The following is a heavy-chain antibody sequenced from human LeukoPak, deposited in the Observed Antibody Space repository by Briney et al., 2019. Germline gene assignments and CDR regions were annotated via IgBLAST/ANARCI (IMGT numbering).Heavy chain of an antibody. CDR1: GFTVSSNY. Sequence: GGSLRLSCAASGFTVSSNYMNWVRQAPGKGLEWVSAISGSGGSTYYADSVKGRFTISRDNSKNKLYLQMNSLRAEDTAVYYCGRVGDGYNDNYWGQGTLVTVSS. D-gene: IGHD5-24*01. J-gene: IGHJ4*02. CDR2: ISGSGGST. CDR3: GRVGDGYNDNY. V-gene: IGHV3-23*01.